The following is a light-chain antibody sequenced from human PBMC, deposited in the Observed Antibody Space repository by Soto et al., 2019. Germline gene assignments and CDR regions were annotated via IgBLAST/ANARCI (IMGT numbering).Light chain of an antibody. Sequence: QSVLTQPPSVSGAPGQTITISCTGSSSNIGAGYDVHWYQQVPGRAPQLLIYSNNQRPAGVPGRFSGSRSDTSASLSISGLQSADEVDYYCASWDDTLNDYVFGTGTKVTVL. V-gene: IGLV1-44*01. CDR1: SSNIGAGYD. CDR3: ASWDDTLNDYV. J-gene: IGLJ1*01. CDR2: SNN.